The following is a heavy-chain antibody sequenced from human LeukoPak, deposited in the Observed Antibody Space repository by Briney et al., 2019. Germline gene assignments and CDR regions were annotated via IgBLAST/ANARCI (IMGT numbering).Heavy chain of an antibody. CDR1: GYTLSELS. CDR3: ATDNRWQLSWLGY. D-gene: IGHD1-26*01. CDR2: FDPEDGET. V-gene: IGHV1-24*01. Sequence: GSAKVSCKVSGYTLSELSMHWVRQAPGERLGWRGGFDPEDGETIYAQKFQGRVTMTEDTSTDTAYMELSSLRSEDTAVYYCATDNRWQLSWLGYWGQGTLVTVSS. J-gene: IGHJ4*02.